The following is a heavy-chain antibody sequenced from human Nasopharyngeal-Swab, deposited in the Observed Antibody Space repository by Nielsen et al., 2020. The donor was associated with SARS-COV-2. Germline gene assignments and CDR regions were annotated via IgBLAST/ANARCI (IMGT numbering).Heavy chain of an antibody. CDR2: IYPGDSDT. J-gene: IGHJ4*02. CDR3: ARHLPVQQLVDY. V-gene: IGHV5-51*01. CDR1: GYSFTSYW. D-gene: IGHD6-13*01. Sequence: KVSCKGSGYSFTSYWIGWVRQMPGKGLEWMGIIYPGDSDTNYSPSFQGHVTISADKSISTAYLQWSSLKASDTAMYYCARHLPVQQLVDYWGQGTLVTVSS.